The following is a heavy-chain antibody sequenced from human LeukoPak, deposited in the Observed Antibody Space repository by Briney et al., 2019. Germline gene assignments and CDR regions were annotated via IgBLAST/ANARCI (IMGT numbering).Heavy chain of an antibody. J-gene: IGHJ4*02. CDR3: AQWDGYNPN. CDR1: GGSISGCSYY. CDR2: VCHSGPT. V-gene: IGHV4-39*07. Sequence: PSETLSLTCTVSGGSISGCSYYWSWIRQPPGKGLDYIGSVCHSGPTYYNPSLRSRVTMSVDTSQNQFSLRLNSVTAADTAVYYCAQWDGYNPNWGQGTLVTVSS. D-gene: IGHD5-24*01.